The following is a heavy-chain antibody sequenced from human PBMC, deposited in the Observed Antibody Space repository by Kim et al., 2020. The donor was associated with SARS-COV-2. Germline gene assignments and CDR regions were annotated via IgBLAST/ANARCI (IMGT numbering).Heavy chain of an antibody. Sequence: GGSLRLSCAASGFTFSSYGMHWVRQAPGKGLEWVAVIWYDGSNKYYADSVKGRFTISRDNSKNTLYLQMNSLRAEDTAVYYCANTYYYGSGSYIPLDYWGQGTLVTVSS. J-gene: IGHJ4*02. CDR2: IWYDGSNK. CDR3: ANTYYYGSGSYIPLDY. D-gene: IGHD3-10*01. CDR1: GFTFSSYG. V-gene: IGHV3-33*06.